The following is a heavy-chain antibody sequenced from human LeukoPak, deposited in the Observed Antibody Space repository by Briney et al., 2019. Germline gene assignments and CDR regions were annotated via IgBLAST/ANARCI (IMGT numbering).Heavy chain of an antibody. J-gene: IGHJ4*02. CDR3: ASTDSSGYDAYFDY. V-gene: IGHV3-11*04. D-gene: IGHD3-22*01. CDR2: ISSSGSNI. Sequence: GGSLRLSCAASGFTFSDYYMSWIRQAPGMGLEWVSYISSSGSNIYYADSVKGRFTISRDNAENSLYMQMNSLRAEDTAVYYCASTDSSGYDAYFDYWGQGTLVTVSS. CDR1: GFTFSDYY.